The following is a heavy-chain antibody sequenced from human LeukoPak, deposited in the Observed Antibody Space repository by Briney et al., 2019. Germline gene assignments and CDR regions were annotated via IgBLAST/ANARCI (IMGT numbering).Heavy chain of an antibody. D-gene: IGHD3-10*01. CDR3: ARLKPITYYYGSGSYSREYSYGMDV. CDR1: GGSISSYY. J-gene: IGHJ6*02. CDR2: IYYSGST. V-gene: IGHV4-59*08. Sequence: SETLSLTCTVSGGSISSYYWSWIRQPPGKGLEWIGYIYYSGSTNYNPSLKSRVTISVDTSKNQFSLTRSSVTAPATAVYYCARLKPITYYYGSGSYSREYSYGMDVWGQGTTVTVSS.